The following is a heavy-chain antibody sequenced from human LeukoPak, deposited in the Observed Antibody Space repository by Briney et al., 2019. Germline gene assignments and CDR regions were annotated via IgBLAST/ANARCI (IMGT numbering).Heavy chain of an antibody. CDR1: GFTFSAYW. Sequence: GGSLRLSCAASGFTFSAYWMSWVRQAPGKGLEWVANIKQDGSEKYYVDSVKGRITFSRDNAKNLLYLQMNSLRAEDTAVYYCAKAPSAVGATYYFDYWGQGTLVTVSS. CDR3: AKAPSAVGATYYFDY. D-gene: IGHD1-26*01. J-gene: IGHJ4*02. V-gene: IGHV3-7*01. CDR2: IKQDGSEK.